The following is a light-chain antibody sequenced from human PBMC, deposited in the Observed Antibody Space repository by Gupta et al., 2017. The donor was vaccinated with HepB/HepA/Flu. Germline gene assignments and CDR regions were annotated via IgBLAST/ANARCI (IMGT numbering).Light chain of an antibody. V-gene: IGKV3-15*01. CDR1: ESVGSN. J-gene: IGKJ2*04. CDR2: GAS. CDR3: QQYHDWPPCS. Sequence: EIEMTQSLATLAVSREERDTLSCRASESVGSNLGWYQQKPGQAPRLLIYGASTRASGIPARFSGSGSGTDFTLTISNLQSEDFAVYSCQQYHDWPPCSFGQGTKLEIK.